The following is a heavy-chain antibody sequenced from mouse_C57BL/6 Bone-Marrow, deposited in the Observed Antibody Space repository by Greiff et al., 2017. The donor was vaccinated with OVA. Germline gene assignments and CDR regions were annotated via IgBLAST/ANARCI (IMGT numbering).Heavy chain of an antibody. Sequence: QVQLQQSGPELVKPGASVKISCKASGYAFSSSWMNWVKQRPGKGLEWIGRIYPGDGDTNYNGKFKGKATLTADKSSSTAYMQLSSLTSDDSAVYVCAVYGKRFAYWGQGTLVTVSA. V-gene: IGHV1-82*01. CDR1: GYAFSSSW. J-gene: IGHJ3*01. CDR3: AVYGKRFAY. D-gene: IGHD2-1*01. CDR2: IYPGDGDT.